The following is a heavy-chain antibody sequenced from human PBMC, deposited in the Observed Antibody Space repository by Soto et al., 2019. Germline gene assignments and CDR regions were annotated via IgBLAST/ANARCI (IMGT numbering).Heavy chain of an antibody. J-gene: IGHJ6*01. V-gene: IGHV5-10-1*01. Sequence: GESLTISCKVSGYSFTSYGIIWVLQMPGKGLEWMGRIDPSDSYTNYSPSFQGHVTISADKSISTAYLQWSSLKASDTSMYYCARPKFCSSTSCHYHYGMDVWGQGTTVTVSS. CDR1: GYSFTSYG. D-gene: IGHD2-2*01. CDR2: IDPSDSYT. CDR3: ARPKFCSSTSCHYHYGMDV.